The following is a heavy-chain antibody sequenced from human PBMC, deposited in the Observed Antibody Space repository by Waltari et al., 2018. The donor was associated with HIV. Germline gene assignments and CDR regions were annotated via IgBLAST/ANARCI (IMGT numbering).Heavy chain of an antibody. J-gene: IGHJ4*02. CDR1: VGSFSGCY. V-gene: IGHV4-34*01. D-gene: IGHD3-16*01. CDR2: ITHSGST. Sequence: QVQLQPWGAGLLKPSETLSLTCAVYVGSFSGCYWSGIRQPPGKGLEWIGEITHSGSTNYNPSLKSRVTISVDTSKNQFSLKLSSVTAADTAVYYCAREGSVWVFWGQGTLVTVSS. CDR3: AREGSVWVF.